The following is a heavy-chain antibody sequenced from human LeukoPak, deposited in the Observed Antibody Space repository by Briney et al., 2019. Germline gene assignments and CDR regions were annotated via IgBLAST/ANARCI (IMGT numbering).Heavy chain of an antibody. J-gene: IGHJ4*02. CDR2: ISSGSLTI. V-gene: IGHV3-48*04. CDR3: ASLYGGYDY. D-gene: IGHD5-12*01. CDR1: GFTFSSYS. Sequence: GGSLRLSCDASGFTFSSYSMNWVRQAPGKGLEWLSYISSGSLTIHYADSVKGRFTISKDNAKNSLYLQMNSLRAEDTAVYYCASLYGGYDYWGQGTLVTVSS.